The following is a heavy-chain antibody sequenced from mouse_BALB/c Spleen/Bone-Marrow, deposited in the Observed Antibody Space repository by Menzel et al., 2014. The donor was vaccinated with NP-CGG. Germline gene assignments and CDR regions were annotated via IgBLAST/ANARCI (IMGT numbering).Heavy chain of an antibody. J-gene: IGHJ4*01. CDR1: GYTFTSYY. CDR3: SRERRDALDY. Sequence: QVQLQQSGAELVKPGVSVKLSCKASGYTFTSYYMYWVKQRPGQGLEWFGEINPSNGGTNFNEKFKNKATLTVDKSSSAAYMQLSSLTSEDSEVYYCSRERRDALDYWGQGTSVTVSS. CDR2: INPSNGGT. V-gene: IGHV1S81*02.